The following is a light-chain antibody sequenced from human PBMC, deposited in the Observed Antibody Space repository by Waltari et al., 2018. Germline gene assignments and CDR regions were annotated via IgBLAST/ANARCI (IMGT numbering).Light chain of an antibody. J-gene: IGKJ1*01. Sequence: DIQMTQSPSSLSASVGDRVTITCRASQGISNYVAWFQQNPGKVPKLLIYAASTLQSGVPSRFSGSGSGTDFTLTISSLQPEDVATYYCQKYNMARWTFGQGTRVEIK. CDR1: QGISNY. V-gene: IGKV1-27*01. CDR3: QKYNMARWT. CDR2: AAS.